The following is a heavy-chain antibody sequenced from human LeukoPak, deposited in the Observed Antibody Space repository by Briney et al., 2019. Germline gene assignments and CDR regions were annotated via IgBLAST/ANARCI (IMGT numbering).Heavy chain of an antibody. V-gene: IGHV3-66*02. CDR2: IYSGGST. CDR3: ARTVVVPAAINY. J-gene: IGHJ4*02. CDR1: GFTVSSNY. D-gene: IGHD2-2*02. Sequence: GGSLRLSCAASGFTVSSNYMSWVRQAPGKGLEWVSVIYSGGSTYYADSVKGRFTISRDKSKNTLYLQMNSLRAEDTAVYYCARTVVVPAAINYWGQGTLVTVSS.